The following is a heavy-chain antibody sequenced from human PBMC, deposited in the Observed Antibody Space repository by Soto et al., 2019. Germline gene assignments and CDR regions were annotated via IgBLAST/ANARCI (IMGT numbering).Heavy chain of an antibody. CDR2: TYYRSNWRH. Sequence: SQTLSLTCAMSGDSVSSNTAAWNWIRSSPSRGLEWLGRTYYRSNWRHDYAVSVKSRITVNPDTSKNHFSLQLNSVTPDDTAVYYCARGVAGSGFDLWRQGTLVTVSS. V-gene: IGHV6-1*01. CDR3: ARGVAGSGFDL. CDR1: GDSVSSNTAA. J-gene: IGHJ4*02. D-gene: IGHD6-19*01.